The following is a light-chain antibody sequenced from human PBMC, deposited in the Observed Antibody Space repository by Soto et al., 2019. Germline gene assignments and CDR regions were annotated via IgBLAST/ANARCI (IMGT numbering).Light chain of an antibody. Sequence: EIVLTQSPGTLSVSPGERATLSCRASQTISSNYLAWYQQKPGQAPSLLIYGTSSRATGIPDRFSGSGSGTVFALTISRLEPEDSAISYCQQYGSWTFGQGTKVEIK. CDR2: GTS. CDR3: QQYGSWT. CDR1: QTISSNY. J-gene: IGKJ1*01. V-gene: IGKV3-20*01.